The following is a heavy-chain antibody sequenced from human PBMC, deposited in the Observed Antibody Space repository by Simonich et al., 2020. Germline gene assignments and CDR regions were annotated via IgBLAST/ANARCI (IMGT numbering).Heavy chain of an antibody. CDR2: MKPNSGNT. CDR1: GYTFTSYD. Sequence: QVQLVQSGAEVKKPGASVKVSCKASGYTFTSYDINWVLQATGQGLEWMGWMKPNSGNTRYAQKFQGRVTITRNTSISTAYMELSSLRSEDTAVYYCARTYSGSYYYFDYWGQGTLVTVSS. V-gene: IGHV1-8*03. D-gene: IGHD1-26*01. CDR3: ARTYSGSYYYFDY. J-gene: IGHJ4*02.